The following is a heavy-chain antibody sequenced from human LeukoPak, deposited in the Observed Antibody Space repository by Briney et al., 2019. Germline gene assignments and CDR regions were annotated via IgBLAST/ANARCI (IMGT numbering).Heavy chain of an antibody. Sequence: GGSLRLSCAASGFTFSDYYMIWIRQAPGKGLEWISYISNSGSSIYYPDSVKGRFTISRDNAKNSLYLQMNSLRAEDTAVFYCARVIGSQAFDYWGQGTLVIVSS. CDR1: GFTFSDYY. J-gene: IGHJ4*02. V-gene: IGHV3-11*04. D-gene: IGHD3-10*01. CDR3: ARVIGSQAFDY. CDR2: ISNSGSSI.